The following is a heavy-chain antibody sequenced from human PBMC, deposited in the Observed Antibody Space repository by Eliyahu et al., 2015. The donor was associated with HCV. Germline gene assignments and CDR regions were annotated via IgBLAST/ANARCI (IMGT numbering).Heavy chain of an antibody. J-gene: IGHJ4*02. Sequence: QVQLVQSGAEVKKPGASXKVSCKASGYTFTSXGISWVRQAPGXGLEWMGWSSAYNGNTNYAQKLQGRVTMTTDTSTSTAYMELRSLRSDDTAVYYCARVLYLQYSSGWYYSDYWGQGTLVTVSS. CDR3: ARVLYLQYSSGWYYSDY. CDR1: GYTFTSXG. CDR2: SSAYNGNT. V-gene: IGHV1-18*01. D-gene: IGHD6-19*01.